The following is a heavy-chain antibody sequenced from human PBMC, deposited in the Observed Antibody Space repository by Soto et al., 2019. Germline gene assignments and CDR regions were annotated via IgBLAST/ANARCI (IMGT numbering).Heavy chain of an antibody. D-gene: IGHD1-26*01. CDR2: ITPSTGDD. CDR1: GFTFTYRY. Sequence: QMQLVQSGAEVKKTASSVKISCKASGFTFTYRYLHWVRQAPGQALEWMGWITPSTGDDNYPQKFQARVTITADRSMSTVYMELTSLTSDDSAMYFCANGGGGPAPFTGELPGLWGPGTLVIVSS. J-gene: IGHJ4*02. CDR3: ANGGGGPAPFTGELPGL. V-gene: IGHV1-45*02.